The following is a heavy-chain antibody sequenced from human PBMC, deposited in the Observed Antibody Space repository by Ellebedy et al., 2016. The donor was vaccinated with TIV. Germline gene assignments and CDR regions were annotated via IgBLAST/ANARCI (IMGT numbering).Heavy chain of an antibody. D-gene: IGHD3-10*01. V-gene: IGHV3-23*01. CDR2: ISRSGDST. CDR1: GFTFSNYG. Sequence: GGSLRLSXAVTGFTFSNYGMTWVRQAPGKGLECVSAISRSGDSTDYADSVTGRFTISRDNAKNSVYLQINSLTAEDTAVYYCARSVGIRILDRGIVIRTTSYFDSWGQGALVTVSS. CDR3: ARSVGIRILDRGIVIRTTSYFDS. J-gene: IGHJ4*02.